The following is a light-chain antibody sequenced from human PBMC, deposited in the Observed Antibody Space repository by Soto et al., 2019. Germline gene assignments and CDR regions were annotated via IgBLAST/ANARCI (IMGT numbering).Light chain of an antibody. CDR1: QSISDW. J-gene: IGKJ4*01. Sequence: DIQLTQSPSTLAASVGDRVTITCRASQSISDWLAWYQQKPGKAPELLISDASTLTPGVPSRFSGSGSGTEFTLIISSLQPEDVAAYYCQKYNSAPLTFGGGTKVDIK. V-gene: IGKV1-5*01. CDR2: DAS. CDR3: QKYNSAPLT.